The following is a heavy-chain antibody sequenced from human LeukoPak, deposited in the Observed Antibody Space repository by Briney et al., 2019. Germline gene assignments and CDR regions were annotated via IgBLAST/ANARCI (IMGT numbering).Heavy chain of an antibody. CDR2: MNPNSGNT. J-gene: IGHJ6*02. CDR1: GYTFTSYD. Sequence: AASVKVPCKASGYTFTSYDINWVRQATGQGLEWMGWMNPNSGNTGYAQKFQGRVTMTRNTSISTAYMELSSLRSEDTAMYYCARKRSRGYYYYGMDVWGQGTTVTVSS. V-gene: IGHV1-8*01. CDR3: ARKRSRGYYYYGMDV.